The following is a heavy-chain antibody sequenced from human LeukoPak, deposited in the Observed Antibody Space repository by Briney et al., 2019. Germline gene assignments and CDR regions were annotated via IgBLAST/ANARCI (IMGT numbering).Heavy chain of an antibody. V-gene: IGHV1-46*01. CDR2: INPSSGST. J-gene: IGHJ5*02. CDR1: GYTFTSYY. Sequence: ASVKVSCKASGYTFTSYYMHWVRQAPGQGLEWMGIINPSSGSTSYAQKFQGRVTMTRDTSTSTVYMELSSLRSEDTAVYYCAREIVVVPAANNWFDPWGQGTLVTVSS. CDR3: AREIVVVPAANNWFDP. D-gene: IGHD2-2*01.